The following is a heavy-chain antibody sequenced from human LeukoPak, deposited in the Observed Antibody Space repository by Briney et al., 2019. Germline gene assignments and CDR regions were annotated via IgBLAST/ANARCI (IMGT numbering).Heavy chain of an antibody. CDR1: GFAFSSYS. Sequence: GESLRLSCAASGFAFSSYSINWVRQAPGRGLEWVSSISSSSSVIFYSDSLKGRFTISRDNAKNSLYLQMNSLRAEDTAVYYCARGGSGATRDDTFDIWGQGTMVTVSS. V-gene: IGHV3-21*01. CDR3: ARGGSGATRDDTFDI. CDR2: ISSSSSVI. J-gene: IGHJ3*02. D-gene: IGHD3-16*01.